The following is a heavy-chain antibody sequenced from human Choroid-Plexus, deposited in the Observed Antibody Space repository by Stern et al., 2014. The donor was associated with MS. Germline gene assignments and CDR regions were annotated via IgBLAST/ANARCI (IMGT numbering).Heavy chain of an antibody. J-gene: IGHJ6*02. CDR1: GFSFSNYA. CDR2: ISASGGST. D-gene: IGHD1-14*01. V-gene: IGHV3-23*01. CDR3: ASRTRYYGMDV. Sequence: EVQLLESGGGLVQPGGSLRLACAASGFSFSNYAMTWVRQAPGKGLAWVSGISASGGSTYHADYVKGRFTIFRDNSKNTVYLRMNGLRGEDTAVYYCASRTRYYGMDVWGQGTTVTVSS.